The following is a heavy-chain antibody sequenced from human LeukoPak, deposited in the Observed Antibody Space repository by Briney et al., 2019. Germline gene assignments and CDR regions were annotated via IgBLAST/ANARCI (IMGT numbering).Heavy chain of an antibody. CDR2: ISVYNGNT. V-gene: IGHV1-18*01. J-gene: IGHJ5*02. Sequence: EASVKVSCKASGYTFTSYGISWVRQAPGQGLEWMGWISVYNGNTKYAQKFQGRVTMTRDTSISTAYMELSRLRSDDTAVYYCARARGDIVVVPAAIWFDPWGQGTLVTVSS. CDR3: ARARGDIVVVPAAIWFDP. CDR1: GYTFTSYG. D-gene: IGHD2-2*01.